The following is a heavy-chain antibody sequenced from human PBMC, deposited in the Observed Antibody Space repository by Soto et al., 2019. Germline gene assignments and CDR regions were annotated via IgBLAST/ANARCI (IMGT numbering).Heavy chain of an antibody. J-gene: IGHJ4*02. CDR1: GGSVISSDYY. D-gene: IGHD3-3*01. CDR2: IYYIGST. V-gene: IGHV4-61*08. CDR3: ARAPRWSPLPGFFDY. Sequence: ETLSGTCTVSGGSVISSDYYWTWIRQPPGKGLEYIGYIYYIGSTNYNPSLKSRVTMSLDTSKNQFSLKVTSVTAADTAVYFCARAPRWSPLPGFFDYWGRGTLVTVSS.